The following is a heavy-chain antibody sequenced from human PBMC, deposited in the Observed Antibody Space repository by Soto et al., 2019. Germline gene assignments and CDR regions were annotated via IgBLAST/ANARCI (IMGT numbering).Heavy chain of an antibody. V-gene: IGHV4-39*02. D-gene: IGHD3-10*01. CDR1: GDSISNSRFY. CDR3: ARDYRFGESTDY. Sequence: PSETLSLTCSVSGDSISNSRFYWAWIRQPPGEGLEWIGSIYHTGNAYYNPSLKSRVTIFVDTSKNQFSLKLTSVTAADTALYYCARDYRFGESTDYWGQGTLVTVSS. J-gene: IGHJ4*02. CDR2: IYHTGNA.